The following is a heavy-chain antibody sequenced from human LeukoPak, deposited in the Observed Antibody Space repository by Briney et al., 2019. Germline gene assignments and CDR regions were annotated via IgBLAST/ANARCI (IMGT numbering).Heavy chain of an antibody. CDR3: ARGRKVLRFLEWLFDPPFDY. D-gene: IGHD3-3*01. Sequence: SETLSLTCTVSGGSISSSSFYWGWIRQPPGKGLEWIGSIYYSGSTYYNPSLKSRVTISVDTSKNQFSLKLSSVTAADTAVYYCARGRKVLRFLEWLFDPPFDYWGQGTLVTVSS. J-gene: IGHJ4*02. CDR2: IYYSGST. CDR1: GGSISSSSFY. V-gene: IGHV4-39*07.